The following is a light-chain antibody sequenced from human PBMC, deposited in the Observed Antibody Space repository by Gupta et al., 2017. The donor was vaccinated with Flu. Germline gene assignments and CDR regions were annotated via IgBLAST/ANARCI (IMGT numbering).Light chain of an antibody. J-gene: IGKJ1*01. Sequence: VLTQSPLALSVTPGEAASISCRSSQSLLHINGYNYLDWYLQKPGQPPQLLLYLASNRASGVPDRFSGSGSGTIFTLKISRVEAQDVGIYYCMQALQTPPTFGPGTKVEIK. CDR1: QSLLHINGYNY. V-gene: IGKV2-28*01. CDR3: MQALQTPPT. CDR2: LAS.